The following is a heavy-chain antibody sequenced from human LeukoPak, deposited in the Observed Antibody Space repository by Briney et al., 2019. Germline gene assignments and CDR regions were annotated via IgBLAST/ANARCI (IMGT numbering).Heavy chain of an antibody. J-gene: IGHJ1*01. D-gene: IGHD6-19*01. Sequence: ASVKVSCKASGYTFTSYDINWVRQAPGQGPEWMGRIGRNSGYTGYAQKFQGRVTMTRNTATSTVYMELSGLTSEDTAVYYCTRGDGSGWPPEYFQHWGQGTLVTVSS. CDR1: GYTFTSYD. CDR2: IGRNSGYT. CDR3: TRGDGSGWPPEYFQH. V-gene: IGHV1-8*01.